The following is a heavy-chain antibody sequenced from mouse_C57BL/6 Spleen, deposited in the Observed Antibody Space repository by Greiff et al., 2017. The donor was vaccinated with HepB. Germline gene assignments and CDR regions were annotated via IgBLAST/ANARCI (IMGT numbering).Heavy chain of an antibody. V-gene: IGHV1-82*01. CDR3: ARSFYYDYEYFDV. J-gene: IGHJ1*03. Sequence: LQESGPELVKPGASVKISCKASGYAFSSSWMNWVKQRPGKGLEWIGRIYPGDGDTNYNGKFKGKATLTADKSSSTAYMQLSSLTSEDSAVYVCARSFYYDYEYFDVWGTGTTVTVSS. D-gene: IGHD2-4*01. CDR1: GYAFSSSW. CDR2: IYPGDGDT.